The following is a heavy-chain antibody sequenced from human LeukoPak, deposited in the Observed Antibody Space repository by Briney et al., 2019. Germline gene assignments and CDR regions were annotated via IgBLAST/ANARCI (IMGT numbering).Heavy chain of an antibody. Sequence: PGGSLRLSCVGSGFMFSNYWMSWVRQAPGKGLEWVANIKQDGSEKNYVDSVKGRFTISRDNAKNSLYLQMNSLRAEDTAVYYCASGLELDYWGQGTLVTVSS. CDR3: ASGLELDY. CDR2: IKQDGSEK. CDR1: GFMFSNYW. V-gene: IGHV3-7*03. J-gene: IGHJ4*02.